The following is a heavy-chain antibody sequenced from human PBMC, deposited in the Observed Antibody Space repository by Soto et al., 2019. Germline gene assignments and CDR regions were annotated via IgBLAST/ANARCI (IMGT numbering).Heavy chain of an antibody. Sequence: PSETLSLTCAVSSGSISSSNWWSWVRQPPGKGLEWIGEIYHSGSTNYNPSLKSRVTISVDKSKNQFSLKLSSVTAADTAVYYCARHRLLKPEFDYWGQGTLVTVSS. CDR2: IYHSGST. CDR1: SGSISSSNW. J-gene: IGHJ4*02. D-gene: IGHD3-9*01. V-gene: IGHV4-4*02. CDR3: ARHRLLKPEFDY.